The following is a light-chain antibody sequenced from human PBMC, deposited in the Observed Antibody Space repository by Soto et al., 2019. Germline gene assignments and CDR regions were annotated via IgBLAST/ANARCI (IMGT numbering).Light chain of an antibody. V-gene: IGKV1-5*03. CDR3: QHYNDYSYT. Sequence: DIQMTQSPSTLSASVGDRVAITCRASQSVSGWLAWYQQKPGKVPKLLIYQASTLEDGVPSRFSGGGSGTEFTLTISSLQPDDSATYYCQHYNDYSYTFGPGT. CDR1: QSVSGW. CDR2: QAS. J-gene: IGKJ2*01.